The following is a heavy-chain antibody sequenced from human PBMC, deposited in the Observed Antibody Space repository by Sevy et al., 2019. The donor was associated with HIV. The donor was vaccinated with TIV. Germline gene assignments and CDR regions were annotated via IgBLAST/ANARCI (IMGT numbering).Heavy chain of an antibody. J-gene: IGHJ6*02. Sequence: SETLSLTCTVSGGSMSGYYLTWIRQPPGKGLEWIGYFYYSRTTNYNPSLKSRVTISVDRSKNQFSLKSNSVTAADTAVYYCATCSPDYYYGMDVWGQGTTVTVSS. CDR3: ATCSPDYYYGMDV. CDR2: FYYSRTT. V-gene: IGHV4-59*01. D-gene: IGHD2-15*01. CDR1: GGSMSGYY.